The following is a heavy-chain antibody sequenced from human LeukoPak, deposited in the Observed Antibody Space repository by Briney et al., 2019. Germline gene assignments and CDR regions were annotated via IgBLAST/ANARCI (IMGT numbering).Heavy chain of an antibody. Sequence: GGSLRLSCAASGFTFSTSAMSWVRQAPGKGPEWVSAIRGGGGSAFYADSVKGRFTISRDNSKYTLFLQMNSLRAEDTAVYYCARDPNGDYIGAFDMWGPGTMVTVSS. CDR3: ARDPNGDYIGAFDM. CDR1: GFTFSTSA. V-gene: IGHV3-23*01. D-gene: IGHD4-17*01. J-gene: IGHJ3*02. CDR2: IRGGGGSA.